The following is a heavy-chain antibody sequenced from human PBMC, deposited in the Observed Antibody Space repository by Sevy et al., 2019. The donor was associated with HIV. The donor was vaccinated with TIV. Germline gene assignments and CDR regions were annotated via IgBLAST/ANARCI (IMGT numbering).Heavy chain of an antibody. D-gene: IGHD1-1*01. CDR1: GFTFDAYA. Sequence: GGSLRLSCAASGFTFDAYAMHWVRQVSGKGLEWVSGISWNSGTLAYADSVRGRFTISRDNAKNSLYLQMNSLKTEDMALYYCAKDGTAQLWGAGGMDVWGHGTTVTVSS. J-gene: IGHJ6*02. V-gene: IGHV3-9*03. CDR2: ISWNSGTL. CDR3: AKDGTAQLWGAGGMDV.